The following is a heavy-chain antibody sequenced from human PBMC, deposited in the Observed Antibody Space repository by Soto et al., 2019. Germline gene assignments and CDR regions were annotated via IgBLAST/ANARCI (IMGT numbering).Heavy chain of an antibody. V-gene: IGHV3-23*01. CDR2: ISGSGGST. Sequence: GGSLRLSCAASGFTFSSYAMSWVRQAPGKGLEWVSAISGSGGSTYYADSVKGRFTISRDNSKNTLYLQMNSLRAEDTAVYYCARDGFGGFGEFSLLGYYYYYGMDVWGQGTTVTVSS. CDR1: GFTFSSYA. CDR3: ARDGFGGFGEFSLLGYYYYYGMDV. D-gene: IGHD3-10*01. J-gene: IGHJ6*02.